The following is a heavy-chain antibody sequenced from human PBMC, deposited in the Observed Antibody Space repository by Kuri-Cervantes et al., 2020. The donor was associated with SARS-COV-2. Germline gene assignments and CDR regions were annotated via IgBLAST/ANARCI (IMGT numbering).Heavy chain of an antibody. CDR1: GGTFTSYT. V-gene: IGHV1-8*01. J-gene: IGHJ4*02. CDR2: MNPNSGNT. CDR3: ARGPYYDSSGYHLNADY. Sequence: ASVKVSCKTSGGTFTSYTISWVRQATGQGLEWMGWMNPNSGNTGYAQKFQGRLTMTRDTSITTAYMELSSLTSEDTAVYYCARGPYYDSSGYHLNADYWGQGTLVTVSS. D-gene: IGHD3-22*01.